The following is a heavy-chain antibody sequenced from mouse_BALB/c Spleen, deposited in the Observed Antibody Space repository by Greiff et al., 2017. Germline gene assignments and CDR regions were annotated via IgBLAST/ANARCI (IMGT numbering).Heavy chain of an antibody. CDR3: TAWHHYSSNNSVY. Sequence: EVQLQQSGAELVRPGASVKLSCTASGFNIKDYYMHWVKQRPEQGLEWIGWIDPENGDTEYAPKFQGKATMTADTTSNTAYLQISSLTSEDTAVYYCTAWHHYSSNNSVYWGQGTPVTVSA. D-gene: IGHD1-2*01. CDR2: IDPENGDT. J-gene: IGHJ2*01. V-gene: IGHV14-4*02. CDR1: GFNIKDYY.